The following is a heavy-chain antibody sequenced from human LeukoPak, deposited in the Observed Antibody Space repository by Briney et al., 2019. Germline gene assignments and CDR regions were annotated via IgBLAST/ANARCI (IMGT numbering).Heavy chain of an antibody. CDR3: ARVVPDILTGYNDY. D-gene: IGHD3-9*01. J-gene: IGHJ4*02. Sequence: ASVKVSCKASGGTFSSYAISWVRQAPGQGLEWMGGIIPIFGTANYAQKFQGRVTITADESTSTAYMELSSLRSEDTAVYYCARVVPDILTGYNDYWGQGTLVTVSS. CDR2: IIPIFGTA. CDR1: GGTFSSYA. V-gene: IGHV1-69*13.